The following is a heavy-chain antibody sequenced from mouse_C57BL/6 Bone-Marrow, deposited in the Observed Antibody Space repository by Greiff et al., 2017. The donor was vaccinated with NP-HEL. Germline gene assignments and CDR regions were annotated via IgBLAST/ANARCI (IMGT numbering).Heavy chain of an antibody. V-gene: IGHV1-50*01. J-gene: IGHJ4*01. CDR1: GYTFTSYW. CDR3: ASPRHYYAMDY. Sequence: VKLQQPGAELVKPGASVKLSCKASGYTFTSYWMQWVKQRPGQGLEWIGEIDPSDSYTNSNQKFKGKATLTVDTSSSTAYMQLSSLTSEDSAVYYCASPRHYYAMDYWGQGTSVTVSS. CDR2: IDPSDSYT.